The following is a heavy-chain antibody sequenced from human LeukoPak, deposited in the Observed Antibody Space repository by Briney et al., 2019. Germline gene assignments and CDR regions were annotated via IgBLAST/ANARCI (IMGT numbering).Heavy chain of an antibody. V-gene: IGHV3-74*01. Sequence: GRSLRLSCASSGFTFSNYWMHWVRQAPGQGLVWVSRIKTDGTSTNYADSVKGRFAISRDNTKSTVYLQMNSLRAEDTAVYYCAREKYSGSYYGIDFWGQGTLVTVSS. CDR1: GFTFSNYW. J-gene: IGHJ4*02. CDR2: IKTDGTST. CDR3: AREKYSGSYYGIDF. D-gene: IGHD1-26*01.